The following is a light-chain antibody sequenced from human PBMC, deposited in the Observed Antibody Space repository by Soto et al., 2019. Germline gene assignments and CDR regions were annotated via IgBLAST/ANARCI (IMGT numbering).Light chain of an antibody. CDR2: AVS. J-gene: IGLJ2*01. Sequence: QSALTQPASVSGSPGQSITMSCTGTSSDVGSYNYVSWYLQHPGKAPKLMIYAVSNRPSGVSNRFSGSKSGNTASLTISGLQAEDEADYYCSSYTSSSTLVFGGGTKLTVL. V-gene: IGLV2-14*01. CDR3: SSYTSSSTLV. CDR1: SSDVGSYNY.